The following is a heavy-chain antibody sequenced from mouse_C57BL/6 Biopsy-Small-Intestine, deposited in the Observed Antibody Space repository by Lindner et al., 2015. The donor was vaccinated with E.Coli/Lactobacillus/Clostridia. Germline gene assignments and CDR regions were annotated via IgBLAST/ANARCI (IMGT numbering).Heavy chain of an antibody. Sequence: VQLQESGAELVRPGASVKLSCKASGYTFTDYYINWVKQRPGQGLEWIARIYPGSGNTYYNEKFKGKATLTAEKSSSTAYMQLSSLTSEDSAVYFCARGYYGSNYYYAMDYWGQGTSVTVSS. D-gene: IGHD1-1*01. V-gene: IGHV1-76*01. J-gene: IGHJ4*01. CDR1: GYTFTDYY. CDR2: IYPGSGNT. CDR3: ARGYYGSNYYYAMDY.